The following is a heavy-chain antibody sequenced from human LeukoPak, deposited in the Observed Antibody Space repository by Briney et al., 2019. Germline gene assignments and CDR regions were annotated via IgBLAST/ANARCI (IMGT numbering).Heavy chain of an antibody. CDR3: ARRWGGSYPLDY. J-gene: IGHJ4*02. D-gene: IGHD1-26*01. V-gene: IGHV1-2*02. CDR2: INPNSGGT. CDR1: GYTFTGYY. Sequence: ASVKVSCKASGYTFTGYYMHWVRQAPGQGLEWMGWINPNSGGTNYAQKFQGRVTLTRDTSISTTYMELNSLRSDDTAVYYCARRWGGSYPLDYWGQGTLVTVSS.